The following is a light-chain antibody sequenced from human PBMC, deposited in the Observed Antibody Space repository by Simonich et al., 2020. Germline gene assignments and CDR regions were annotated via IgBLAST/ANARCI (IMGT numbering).Light chain of an antibody. CDR3: SSYTSSSTYV. Sequence: QSALTQPPSVSGSPGQSVTISCPGTSSDVGSYNRVSWYQQPPGTAPKLMIYEVSKRPSGVPDRFSGSKSGNTASLTISGLQAEDEADYYCSSYTSSSTYVFGTGTKVTVL. V-gene: IGLV2-18*02. CDR1: SSDVGSYNR. J-gene: IGLJ1*01. CDR2: EVS.